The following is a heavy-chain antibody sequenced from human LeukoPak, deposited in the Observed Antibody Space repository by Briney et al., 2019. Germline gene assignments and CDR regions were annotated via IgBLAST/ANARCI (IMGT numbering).Heavy chain of an antibody. V-gene: IGHV4-4*09. CDR1: GGSVSHYY. J-gene: IGHJ3*02. CDR2: IYTNGST. D-gene: IGHD3-3*01. Sequence: SETLSLTCTVSGGSVSHYYWNWIRQPPGKGLEWIGYIYTNGSTNYNPSLNSRVTMSIDTSKNQFSLKLSSVTVADTAVYYCARSYDFWSGYYTGDAFDMWGQGTMVTVSS. CDR3: ARSYDFWSGYYTGDAFDM.